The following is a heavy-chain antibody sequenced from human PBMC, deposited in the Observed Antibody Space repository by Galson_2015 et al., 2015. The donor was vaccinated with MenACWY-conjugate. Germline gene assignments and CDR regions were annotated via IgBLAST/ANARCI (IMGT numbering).Heavy chain of an antibody. CDR1: GGTFSTYG. D-gene: IGHD5-18*01. V-gene: IGHV1-69*04. CDR3: ASVVQLWYYFDY. J-gene: IGHJ4*02. CDR2: IIPILDKT. Sequence: SVKVSCKASGGTFSTYGIVWVRQAPGQGLEWMGRIIPILDKTNYAQTFQDRVTITADNSTSTAYMELSSLRSEDTAVYYCASVVQLWYYFDYWGQGTLVTVSS.